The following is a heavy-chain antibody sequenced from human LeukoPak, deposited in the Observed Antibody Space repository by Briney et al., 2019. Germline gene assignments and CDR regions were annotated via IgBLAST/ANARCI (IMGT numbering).Heavy chain of an antibody. V-gene: IGHV1-8*01. Sequence: ASVKVSCKASGYTFTSYHINWVRQAPGQGLEWMGGLNPTTGNAVYAQKFQGRVTISRNTSINTVYMDLSSLRSDDTAIYYCARRKFLGLFDPWGQGTLVTVSS. CDR1: GYTFTSYH. CDR2: LNPTTGNA. D-gene: IGHD7-27*01. J-gene: IGHJ5*02. CDR3: ARRKFLGLFDP.